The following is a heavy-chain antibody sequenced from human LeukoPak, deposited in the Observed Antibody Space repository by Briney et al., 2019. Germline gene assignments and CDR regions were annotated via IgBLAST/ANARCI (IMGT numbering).Heavy chain of an antibody. CDR2: IWYDGSNK. D-gene: IGHD6-6*01. CDR1: GFTFSYYG. CDR3: ARAKYSSSSYYFDY. V-gene: IGHV3-33*01. J-gene: IGHJ4*02. Sequence: GRSLRLSCAASGFTFSYYGMHWVRRAPGKGLEWVAVIWYDGSNKYYADSVKGRFTISRDISKNTLYLQMNSLRAEDTAVYYCARAKYSSSSYYFDYWGQGTLVTVSS.